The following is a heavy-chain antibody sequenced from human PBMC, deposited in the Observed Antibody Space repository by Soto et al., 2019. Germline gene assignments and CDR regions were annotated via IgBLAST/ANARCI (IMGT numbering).Heavy chain of an antibody. D-gene: IGHD3-22*01. V-gene: IGHV4-34*01. Sequence: SETLCLTCAGYGGSLSGYYWSGSRQPPGKGLEWIGEINHSGSTNYNPSLKSRVTISVDTSKNQFSLKLSSVTAADTAVYYCAREEIEYTMIVVVIPPPLAFDICGPALIVTVSS. CDR1: GGSLSGYY. CDR3: AREEIEYTMIVVVIPPPLAFDI. CDR2: INHSGST. J-gene: IGHJ3*02.